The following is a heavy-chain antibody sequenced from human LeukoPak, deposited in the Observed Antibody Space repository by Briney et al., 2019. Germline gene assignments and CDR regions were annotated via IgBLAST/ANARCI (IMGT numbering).Heavy chain of an antibody. CDR3: ARDNHDTGGYYFD. Sequence: PGGSLRLSCAASGFSFSSYEINWVRQAPGKGLEWVSYISSSGSTMFYADSVKGRFTISRDNAKNSLYLQMNSLRAEDTAVYYCARDNHDTGGYYFDWGQGTLVTVSS. CDR1: GFSFSSYE. V-gene: IGHV3-48*03. D-gene: IGHD3-22*01. J-gene: IGHJ4*02. CDR2: ISSSGSTM.